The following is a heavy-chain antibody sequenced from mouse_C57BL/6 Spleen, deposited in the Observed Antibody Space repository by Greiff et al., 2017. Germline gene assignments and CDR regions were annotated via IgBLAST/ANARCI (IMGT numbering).Heavy chain of an antibody. Sequence: VQLQQSGPGLVQPSQSLSITCTVSGFSLTSYGVHWVRQSPGKGLEWLGVIWSGGSTDYNAAFISRLSISKDNSKSQVFFKMNSLQADDTAIYYCARQLGPNYAMDYWGQGTSVTVSS. V-gene: IGHV2-2*01. CDR3: ARQLGPNYAMDY. D-gene: IGHD4-1*02. CDR2: IWSGGST. J-gene: IGHJ4*01. CDR1: GFSLTSYG.